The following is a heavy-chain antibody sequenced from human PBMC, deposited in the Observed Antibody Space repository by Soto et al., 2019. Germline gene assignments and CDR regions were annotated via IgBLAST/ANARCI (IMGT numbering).Heavy chain of an antibody. CDR2: IYYSGST. CDR3: ARGFTVTTLYHYYYYMDV. D-gene: IGHD4-17*01. Sequence: SETLSLTCTVSGGSISSYYWSWIRQPPGKGLEWIGYIYYSGSTNYNPSLKSRVTISVDTSKNQFSLKLSSVTAADTAVYYCARGFTVTTLYHYYYYMDVWGKGTTVTVSS. CDR1: GGSISSYY. V-gene: IGHV4-59*01. J-gene: IGHJ6*03.